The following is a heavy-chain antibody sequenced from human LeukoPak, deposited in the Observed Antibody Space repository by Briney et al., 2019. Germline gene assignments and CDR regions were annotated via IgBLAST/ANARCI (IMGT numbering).Heavy chain of an antibody. J-gene: IGHJ6*03. CDR3: AKVTRYDFWSGYRDPYYYYYYMDV. Sequence: GGSLRLSCAASGFTFSSYGMHWVRQAPGKGLEWVAFIRYDGSNKYYADSVKGRFTISRDNSKNTLYLQMNSLRAEDTAVYYCAKVTRYDFWSGYRDPYYYYYYMDVWGKGTTVTVSS. D-gene: IGHD3-3*01. CDR2: IRYDGSNK. V-gene: IGHV3-30*02. CDR1: GFTFSSYG.